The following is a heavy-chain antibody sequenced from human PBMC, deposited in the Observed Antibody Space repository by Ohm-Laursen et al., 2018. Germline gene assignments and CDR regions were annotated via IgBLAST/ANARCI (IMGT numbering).Heavy chain of an antibody. D-gene: IGHD6-19*01. V-gene: IGHV4-31*03. CDR1: GGSISSGGCY. Sequence: TLSLTCTVSGGSISSGGCYWSWIRQHPGKGLEWIGYIYYSGSTYYNPSLKSRVTISVDTSKNQFSLKLSSVTAADTAVYYCARDRAAVAGYRGYGMDVWGQGTTVTVSS. CDR2: IYYSGST. J-gene: IGHJ6*02. CDR3: ARDRAAVAGYRGYGMDV.